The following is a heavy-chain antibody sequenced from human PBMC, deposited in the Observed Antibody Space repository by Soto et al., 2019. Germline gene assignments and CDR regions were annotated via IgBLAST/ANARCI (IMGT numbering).Heavy chain of an antibody. CDR1: GGTFSSYA. Sequence: QVQLVQSGAEVKKPGSSVKVSCKASGGTFSSYAISWVRQAPGQGLEWMGGIIPIFGTANYAQKFQGRVTITADESTSTAYMDLSSLRSEDTAVYYCAREIEDYYDSSGYYPEYFQHWGQGTLVTVSS. V-gene: IGHV1-69*12. CDR2: IIPIFGTA. CDR3: AREIEDYYDSSGYYPEYFQH. J-gene: IGHJ1*01. D-gene: IGHD3-22*01.